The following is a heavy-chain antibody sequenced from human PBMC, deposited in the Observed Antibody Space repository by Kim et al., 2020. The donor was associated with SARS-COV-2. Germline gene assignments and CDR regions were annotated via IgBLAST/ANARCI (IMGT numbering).Heavy chain of an antibody. Sequence: SVKVSCKASGGTFSSYAISWVRQAPGQGLEWMGKIIPVFGTANYAQKFQGRVTITADESMSTAYMELSSLRSEDTAVYYCARDGARVSPASLYSSGWYRLKYGMDVWGQGTTVTVSS. J-gene: IGHJ6*02. CDR3: ARDGARVSPASLYSSGWYRLKYGMDV. D-gene: IGHD6-19*01. CDR1: GGTFSSYA. CDR2: IIPVFGTA. V-gene: IGHV1-69*13.